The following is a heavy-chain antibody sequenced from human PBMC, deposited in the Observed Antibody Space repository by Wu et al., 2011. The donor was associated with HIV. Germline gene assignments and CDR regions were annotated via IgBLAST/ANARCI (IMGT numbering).Heavy chain of an antibody. CDR3: ARASGTYFNYNYLVV. V-gene: IGHV1-69*09. J-gene: IGHJ6*03. Sequence: QVQLVQSGAEVKKPGSSVKVSCKASGGTFSNDAIGWVRQAPGQGLEWMGRIIPFLGTNTYAQNFQGRLTITADKDMTTAYMELSSLTSEDTAVYYCARASGTYFNYNYLVVWG. CDR1: GGTFSNDA. CDR2: IIPFLGTN. D-gene: IGHD1-26*01.